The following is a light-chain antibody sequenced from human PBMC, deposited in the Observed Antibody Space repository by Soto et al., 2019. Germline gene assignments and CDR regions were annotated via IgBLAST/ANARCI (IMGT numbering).Light chain of an antibody. CDR2: GAS. CDR3: QQYDNWPRT. CDR1: PSCSSRY. Sequence: EIVLTQSPSTLSWSPGERATPSCRASPSCSSRYLAWYQQKPGQAPRLLIYGASNRASGISARFSGSGSGTEFNLTISSLQSEDFAVYFCQQYDNWPRTFGQGTKVDIK. J-gene: IGKJ1*01. V-gene: IGKV3D-15*01.